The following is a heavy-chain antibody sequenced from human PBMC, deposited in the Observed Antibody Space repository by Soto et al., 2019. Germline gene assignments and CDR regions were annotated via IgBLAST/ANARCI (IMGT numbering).Heavy chain of an antibody. Sequence: GGSLRLSCAASGFTFDDYAMHWVRQVPGKGLEWVSGINWNSGSIGYGDSVKGRFAISRDSAKNSLHLQMNSLSAEDTAFYYCVKDESINWYSGHFRHWGQGTLVTVSS. CDR1: GFTFDDYA. D-gene: IGHD6-13*01. J-gene: IGHJ1*01. CDR2: INWNSGSI. V-gene: IGHV3-9*01. CDR3: VKDESINWYSGHFRH.